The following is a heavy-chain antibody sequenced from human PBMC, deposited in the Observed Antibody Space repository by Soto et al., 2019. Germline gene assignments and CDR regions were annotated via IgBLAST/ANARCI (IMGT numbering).Heavy chain of an antibody. CDR2: INAGNGNT. Sequence: QVQLVQSGAEEKKPGASVKVSCKASGYTFTSYAMHWVHQAPGQRLEWMGWINAGNGNTKYSQKFQGRVTITRDTSASTAYMELSSLRSEDTAVYYCVRSSSWYPKTKSNLPDYYYYGMDVWGQGTTVTVSS. V-gene: IGHV1-3*05. CDR1: GYTFTSYA. D-gene: IGHD6-13*01. CDR3: VRSSSWYPKTKSNLPDYYYYGMDV. J-gene: IGHJ6*02.